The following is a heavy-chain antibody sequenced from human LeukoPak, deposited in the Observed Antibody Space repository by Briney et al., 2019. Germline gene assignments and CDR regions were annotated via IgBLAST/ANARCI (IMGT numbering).Heavy chain of an antibody. CDR2: IYYSGST. CDR3: ARDPGASSYTREAFDI. V-gene: IGHV4-30-4*01. Sequence: SETLSLTCTVSGGSISSGDYYWTWIRQPPGKGLEWIGYIYYSGSTYYDPSLKSRVTISVDTSKNQFSLKLSSVTAADTAVYYCARDPGASSYTREAFDIWGQGTMVTVSS. J-gene: IGHJ3*02. CDR1: GGSISSGDYY. D-gene: IGHD2-2*01.